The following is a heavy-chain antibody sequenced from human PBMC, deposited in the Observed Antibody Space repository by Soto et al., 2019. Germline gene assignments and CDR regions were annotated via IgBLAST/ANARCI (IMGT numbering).Heavy chain of an antibody. CDR2: IIPIFGTA. J-gene: IGHJ6*02. CDR1: GGTFSSYA. Sequence: QVQLVQSGAGVKKPGSSVKVSCKASGGTFSSYAISWVRQAPGQGLEWMGGIIPIFGTANYAQKCQGRGTITADESTTTAYMELSSLGSENTAVYYCARDPIRCSGGSCYPNYYYGMDVWGQGTTVTVSS. D-gene: IGHD2-15*01. V-gene: IGHV1-69*01. CDR3: ARDPIRCSGGSCYPNYYYGMDV.